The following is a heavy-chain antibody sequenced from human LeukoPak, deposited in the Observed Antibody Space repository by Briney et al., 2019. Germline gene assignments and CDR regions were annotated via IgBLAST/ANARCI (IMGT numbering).Heavy chain of an antibody. CDR2: INHSGRP. D-gene: IGHD2-15*01. Sequence: PSETLSLTCAVYGGSFSAYYWSWIRQPPGKGLEWIGEINHSGRPNYSPSLKSRVAISIDMSKNEFSLRLSSVTAADTAVYYCASSIVVVVADAFDIWGQGTMVTVSS. V-gene: IGHV4-34*01. J-gene: IGHJ3*02. CDR1: GGSFSAYY. CDR3: ASSIVVVVADAFDI.